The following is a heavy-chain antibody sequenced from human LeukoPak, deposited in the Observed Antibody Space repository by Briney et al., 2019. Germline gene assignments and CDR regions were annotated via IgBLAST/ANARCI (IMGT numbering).Heavy chain of an antibody. Sequence: SETLSLTCTVSGGSISSYYWSWIRQPPGKGLEWIGYIYYSGSTNYNPSLKSRVTISVDTSKNQFSLKLSSVTAADTAVYYCARVGPGRRGYSYGFGLLHFDYWGQGTLVTFSS. CDR1: GGSISSYY. V-gene: IGHV4-59*01. J-gene: IGHJ4*02. CDR2: IYYSGST. D-gene: IGHD5-18*01. CDR3: ARVGPGRRGYSYGFGLLHFDY.